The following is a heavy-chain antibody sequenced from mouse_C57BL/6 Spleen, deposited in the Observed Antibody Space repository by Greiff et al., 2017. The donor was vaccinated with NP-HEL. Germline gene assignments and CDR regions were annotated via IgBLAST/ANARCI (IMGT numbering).Heavy chain of an antibody. CDR3: ARWDSSGYENYFDY. Sequence: VQLQQSGAELARPGASVKMSCKASGYTFTSYTMHWVNQRPGQGLEWIGYINPSSGYTKYNQKFKDKATLTADKSSSTAYMQLSSLTSEDSAVYYCARWDSSGYENYFDYWGQGTTLTVSS. CDR1: GYTFTSYT. J-gene: IGHJ2*01. CDR2: INPSSGYT. D-gene: IGHD3-2*02. V-gene: IGHV1-4*01.